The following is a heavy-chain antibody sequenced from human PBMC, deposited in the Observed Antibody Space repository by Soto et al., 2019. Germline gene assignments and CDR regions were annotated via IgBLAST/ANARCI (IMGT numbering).Heavy chain of an antibody. Sequence: QVQLVESGGGVVQPGRSLRLSCAASGFTFSSYGMHWVRQAPGKGLEWVAVIWYDGSNKYYADSVKGRFNISRDNSKNTLYLQMNSLRAEDTAVYYCARGHTGPGYCSSTSCWNWYFDLWGRGTLVTVSS. CDR1: GFTFSSYG. CDR2: IWYDGSNK. J-gene: IGHJ2*01. V-gene: IGHV3-33*01. CDR3: ARGHTGPGYCSSTSCWNWYFDL. D-gene: IGHD2-2*03.